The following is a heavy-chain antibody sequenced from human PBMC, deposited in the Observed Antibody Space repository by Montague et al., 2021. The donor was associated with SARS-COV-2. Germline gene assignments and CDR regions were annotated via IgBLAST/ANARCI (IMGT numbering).Heavy chain of an antibody. D-gene: IGHD1-26*01. Sequence: SLRLSCAASGFTFSSYAMHWVRQAPGKGLERVAVISYDGSNKYYADSVEGRFTISRDNSKNTLYLQMNSLRAEDTAVYYCARTNSGSYSGAFDIWGQGTMVTVSS. CDR1: GFTFSSYA. CDR2: ISYDGSNK. CDR3: ARTNSGSYSGAFDI. V-gene: IGHV3-30*04. J-gene: IGHJ3*02.